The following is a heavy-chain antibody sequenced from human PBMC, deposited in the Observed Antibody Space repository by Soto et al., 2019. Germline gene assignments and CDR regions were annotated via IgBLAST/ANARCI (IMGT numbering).Heavy chain of an antibody. CDR3: AALWFGELAFNY. J-gene: IGHJ4*01. CDR2: VYHNGIM. D-gene: IGHD3-10*01. Sequence: SETLSLTCSVSGYSIRSGYYWGWVRQAPGKGLEWLGSVYHNGIMFHNPSFQSRVTISVDTSKNQFSLNLRSVTAADTAVYYCAALWFGELAFNYWGHGILVTVSA. V-gene: IGHV4-38-2*02. CDR1: GYSIRSGYY.